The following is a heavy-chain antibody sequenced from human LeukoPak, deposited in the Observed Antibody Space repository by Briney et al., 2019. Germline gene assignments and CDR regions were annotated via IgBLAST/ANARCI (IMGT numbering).Heavy chain of an antibody. Sequence: ASETLSLTCTVSGGSISSYYWSWIRQPPGKGLEWIGHIYYSGSTNYNPSLKSRVTISVDTSKNQFSLKLSSVTAADTAVYHRARGWRYYGSGSYYGPNWFDPWGQGTLVTVSS. V-gene: IGHV4-59*01. J-gene: IGHJ5*02. CDR3: ARGWRYYGSGSYYGPNWFDP. D-gene: IGHD3-10*01. CDR2: IYYSGST. CDR1: GGSISSYY.